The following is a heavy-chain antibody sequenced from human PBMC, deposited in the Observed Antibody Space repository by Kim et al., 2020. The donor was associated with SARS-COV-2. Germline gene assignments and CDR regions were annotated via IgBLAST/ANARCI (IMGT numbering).Heavy chain of an antibody. J-gene: IGHJ4*02. V-gene: IGHV4-34*01. CDR1: GGSFSGYY. CDR3: ARGHRRLTMVRGVSYFDY. CDR2: INHSGST. Sequence: SETLSLTCAVYGGSFSGYYWSWIRQPPGKGLEWIGEINHSGSTNYNPSLKSRVTISVDTSKNQFSLKLSSVTAADTAVYYCARGHRRLTMVRGVSYFDYWGQGTLVTVSS. D-gene: IGHD3-10*01.